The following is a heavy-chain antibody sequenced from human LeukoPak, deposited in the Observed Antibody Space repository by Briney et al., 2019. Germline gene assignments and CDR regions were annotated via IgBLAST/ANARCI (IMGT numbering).Heavy chain of an antibody. CDR3: ARESDRYCYSTSCPNWYDP. D-gene: IGHD2-2*01. Sequence: SETLSLTCTVSGGSISSSSYYWGWIRQPPGKGLEWLGTIYYSGSTYYNPSLKSRVTISVDTSKSQFSLRLSSVTAADTAVYYCARESDRYCYSTSCPNWYDPWGQGTLVTVSS. J-gene: IGHJ5*02. V-gene: IGHV4-39*07. CDR2: IYYSGST. CDR1: GGSISSSSYY.